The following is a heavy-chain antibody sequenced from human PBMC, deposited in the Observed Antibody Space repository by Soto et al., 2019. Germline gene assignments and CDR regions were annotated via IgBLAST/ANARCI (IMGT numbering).Heavy chain of an antibody. Sequence: GGCLRLSCAASGFTFSSYAMSWVRQAPGKGLEWVAVIRFDGSNTYYADSVKGRFTISRDNPKNMLYLQMNSLRAEDTAIYYCARDGVGTTTYFGYFDYWGLGTLVTVSS. J-gene: IGHJ4*02. CDR3: ARDGVGTTTYFGYFDY. CDR2: IRFDGSNT. V-gene: IGHV3-33*08. D-gene: IGHD1-26*01. CDR1: GFTFSSYA.